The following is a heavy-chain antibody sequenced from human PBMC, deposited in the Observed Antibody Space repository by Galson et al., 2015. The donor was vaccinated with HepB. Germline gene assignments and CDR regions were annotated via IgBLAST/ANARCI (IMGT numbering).Heavy chain of an antibody. Sequence: SVKVSCKASGYTFTSYDINWVRQATGQGLEWMGWMNPNSGNTGYAQKFQGRVTMTRNTSISTAYMELSSLRSEDTAVYYCARGRGGRGGGYNWNYFDYWGQGTLVTVSS. CDR2: MNPNSGNT. CDR3: ARGRGGRGGGYNWNYFDY. D-gene: IGHD1-20*01. J-gene: IGHJ4*02. V-gene: IGHV1-8*01. CDR1: GYTFTSYD.